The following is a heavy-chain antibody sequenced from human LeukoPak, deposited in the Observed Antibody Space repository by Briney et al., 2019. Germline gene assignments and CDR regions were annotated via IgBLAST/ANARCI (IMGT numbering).Heavy chain of an antibody. Sequence: SETLSLTCTVSGGSISSSNYYWGWIRQPPGKGLEWIRSIYYSGSTYYNPSLKSRVTISVDTSKNQFSLKLSSVTAADTAVYYCARDLTWGQGTLVTVSS. CDR1: GGSISSSNYY. CDR3: ARDLT. CDR2: IYYSGST. V-gene: IGHV4-39*07. J-gene: IGHJ5*02.